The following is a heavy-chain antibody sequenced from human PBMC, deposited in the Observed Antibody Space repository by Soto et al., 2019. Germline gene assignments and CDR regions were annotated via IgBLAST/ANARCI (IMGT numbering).Heavy chain of an antibody. D-gene: IGHD2-2*01. J-gene: IGHJ4*02. CDR3: ARVPER. CDR1: GASISSHNYY. CDR2: IYSSEDT. Sequence: PSETLSLTCSVSGASISSHNYYWAWIRQPPGKGLECIGSIYSSEDTYYNPSLKSRVTISVDRSKNQFSLKLSSVTAADTAVYYCARVPERWGQGTLVTVSS. V-gene: IGHV4-39*07.